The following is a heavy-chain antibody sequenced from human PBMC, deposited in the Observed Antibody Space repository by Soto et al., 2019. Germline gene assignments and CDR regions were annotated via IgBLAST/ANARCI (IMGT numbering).Heavy chain of an antibody. CDR3: AKGRRGSSWYRWTSYYYGMDV. Sequence: QVQLVESGGGVVQPGRSLRLSCAASGFTFSSYGMHWVRQAPGKGLEWVAVISYDGSNKYYADSVKGRFTISRDNSKNTLYLQMNSLRAEDTAVYYCAKGRRGSSWYRWTSYYYGMDVWGQGTTVTVSS. D-gene: IGHD6-13*01. J-gene: IGHJ6*02. CDR2: ISYDGSNK. CDR1: GFTFSSYG. V-gene: IGHV3-30*18.